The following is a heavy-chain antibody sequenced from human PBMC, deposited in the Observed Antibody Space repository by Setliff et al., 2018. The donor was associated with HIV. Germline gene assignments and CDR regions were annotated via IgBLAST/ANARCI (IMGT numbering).Heavy chain of an antibody. CDR1: GFTFSSYA. Sequence: GGSLRLSCAASGFTFSSYAMDWVRQAPGKGLEWVAVISNDGSNKYYADSVRGRFTISRDNSKSAVYLQMNSLRPEDTALYYCARDSEPGTRVAGTTGLDYWGQGSLVTVSS. CDR3: ARDSEPGTRVAGTTGLDY. D-gene: IGHD6-19*01. J-gene: IGHJ4*02. CDR2: ISNDGSNK. V-gene: IGHV3-30*04.